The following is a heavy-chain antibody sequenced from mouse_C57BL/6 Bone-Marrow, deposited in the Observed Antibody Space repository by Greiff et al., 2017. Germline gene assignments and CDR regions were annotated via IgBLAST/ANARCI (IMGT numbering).Heavy chain of an antibody. D-gene: IGHD1-1*01. CDR3: ARCSSYFWYFDV. V-gene: IGHV1-76*01. Sequence: QVQLKESGAELVRPGASVKLSCKASGYTFTDYYINWVKQRPGQGLEWIARIYPGSGNTYYNEKFKGKATLTAEKSSSTAYMQLSSLTSEDSAVYFCARCSSYFWYFDVWGTGTTVTVSS. CDR1: GYTFTDYY. J-gene: IGHJ1*03. CDR2: IYPGSGNT.